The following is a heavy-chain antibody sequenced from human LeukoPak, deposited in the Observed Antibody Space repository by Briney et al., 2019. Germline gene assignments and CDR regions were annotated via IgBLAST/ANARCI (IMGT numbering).Heavy chain of an antibody. J-gene: IGHJ4*02. CDR3: AGGKGNWCFDY. Sequence: GGSLRLSCAASGFTFSSYAIHWVRQAPGKGLEWVAVISDDGSNKYYADSVKGRFSISRDNSKNTLYLQMNSLRAEDTAVYYCAGGKGNWCFDYWGQGTLVTVSS. CDR1: GFTFSSYA. V-gene: IGHV3-30*04. CDR2: ISDDGSNK. D-gene: IGHD1-20*01.